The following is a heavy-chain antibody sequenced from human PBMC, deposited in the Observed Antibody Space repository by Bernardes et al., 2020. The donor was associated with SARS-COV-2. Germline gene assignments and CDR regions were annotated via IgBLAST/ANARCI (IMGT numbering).Heavy chain of an antibody. CDR3: AGGSGGIPFGGGMSVGPAYGLAA. CDR1: GYTFTGYY. D-gene: IGHD3-16*01. Sequence: ASVKVSCKAAGYTFTGYYIHWVRQAPGQGLQWMGWLNPNSGDTEYPQQFPDRVPMTRDTSIATAYMELSRLRSDDTAVYYCAGGSGGIPFGGGMSVGPAYGLAACSQGTTVTVSS. CDR2: LNPNSGDT. V-gene: IGHV1-2*02. J-gene: IGHJ6*02.